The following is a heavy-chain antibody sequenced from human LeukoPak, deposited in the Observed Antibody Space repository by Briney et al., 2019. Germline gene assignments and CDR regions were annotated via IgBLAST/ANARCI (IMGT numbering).Heavy chain of an antibody. CDR2: ISFDATNK. Sequence: PGRSLRLSCAASGFTFSSYGMHWVRQAPGKGLEWVAVISFDATNKYYADSVKGRFTVSRDNSKNTLYLQMSSLRPEDTAVYYCEKGGGDWGQGTLVTVAS. CDR1: GFTFSSYG. CDR3: EKGGGD. J-gene: IGHJ4*02. V-gene: IGHV3-30*18.